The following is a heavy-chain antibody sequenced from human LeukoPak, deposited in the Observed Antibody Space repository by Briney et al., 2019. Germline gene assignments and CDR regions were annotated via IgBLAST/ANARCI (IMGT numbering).Heavy chain of an antibody. J-gene: IGHJ3*02. CDR2: FDPEDGET. V-gene: IGHV1-24*01. Sequence: ASVKVSCKVSGYTLTELSMHWVRQAPGKGLEWMGGFDPEDGETIYAQKFQGRVTMTEDTSTDTAYMELSSLRSEDTAVYYCATDRGYQDAFDIWGQGTMVTVSS. CDR3: ATDRGYQDAFDI. D-gene: IGHD3-10*01. CDR1: GYTLTELS.